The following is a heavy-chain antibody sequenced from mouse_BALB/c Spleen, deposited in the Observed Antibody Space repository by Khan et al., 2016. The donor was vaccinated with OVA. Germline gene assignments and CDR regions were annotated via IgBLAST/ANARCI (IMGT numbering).Heavy chain of an antibody. CDR2: TYPGNGDT. D-gene: IGHD1-1*01. J-gene: IGHJ2*01. V-gene: IGHV1-87*01. CDR1: GYSFTNYW. Sequence: QVQLQQSGAELARPGASVKLSCKASGYSFTNYWMQWVKQRPGQGLEWIGTTYPGNGDTRYTQNFKGKATLTADKSSNTAYMQLSSLASEDSAVYCCARGGITTGYFDYWGLGTTLTVSS. CDR3: ARGGITTGYFDY.